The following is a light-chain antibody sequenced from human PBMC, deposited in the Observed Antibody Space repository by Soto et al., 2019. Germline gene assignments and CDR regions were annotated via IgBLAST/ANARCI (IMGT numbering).Light chain of an antibody. J-gene: IGKJ4*01. V-gene: IGKV4-1*01. CDR1: QTVLYNSDNKNY. Sequence: DIVMTQSPDSLAVSLGERDTINCKSSQTVLYNSDNKNYLAWYQQKPGQPPKLLIYWASTRDSGVPDRFSGSGSGADFTLTISSLQAEDVAVYYCQQYYTTLTFGGGTKVEIK. CDR2: WAS. CDR3: QQYYTTLT.